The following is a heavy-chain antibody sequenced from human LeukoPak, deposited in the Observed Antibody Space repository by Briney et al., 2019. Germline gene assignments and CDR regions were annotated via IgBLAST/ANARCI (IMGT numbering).Heavy chain of an antibody. CDR1: GASVRSDH. Sequence: SETLTLTCTVSGASVRSDHWNWIRQPPGKGLEWIAYMHSSGSPNYNPSLASRLTLSVDATENLLSLKLTSVTAADTAAYFCARDLSVNAFDIWGQGTLVTVSS. D-gene: IGHD2/OR15-2a*01. V-gene: IGHV4-59*02. CDR3: ARDLSVNAFDI. J-gene: IGHJ3*02. CDR2: MHSSGSP.